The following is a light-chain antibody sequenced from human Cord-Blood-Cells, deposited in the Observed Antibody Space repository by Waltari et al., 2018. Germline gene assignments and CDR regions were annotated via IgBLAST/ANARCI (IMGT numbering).Light chain of an antibody. J-gene: IGLJ2*01. CDR2: RNS. CDR1: SSHIGAGYD. CDR3: QSYDSSLSGSVV. V-gene: IGLV1-40*01. Sequence: QSVLTQPPSVSGAPGQRVTITCTGSSSHIGAGYDVHWYQQLPGTAPKLLIYRNSNRPSGVPDRFSGSKSCTSASLAITGLQAEDEADYYCQSYDSSLSGSVVFGGGTKLTVL.